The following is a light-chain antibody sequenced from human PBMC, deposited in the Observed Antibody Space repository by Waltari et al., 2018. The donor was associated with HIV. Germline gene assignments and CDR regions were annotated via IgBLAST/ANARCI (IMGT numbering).Light chain of an antibody. CDR2: VAS. Sequence: DIQMTQSPSSLSASVGDRGTITCRASQSISDYLNWFQQKPGKAPNLLISVASSLQSGVPSRFSGSGSGTDYTLTISSLQPEDFATYYCQQTYSNPFTFGPGTKVDN. V-gene: IGKV1-39*01. J-gene: IGKJ3*01. CDR3: QQTYSNPFT. CDR1: QSISDY.